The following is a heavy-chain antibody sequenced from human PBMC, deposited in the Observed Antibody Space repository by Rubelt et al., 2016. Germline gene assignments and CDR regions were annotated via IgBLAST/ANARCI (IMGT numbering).Heavy chain of an antibody. CDR3: ARFAIGGHSSGYLFDY. D-gene: IGHD3-22*01. J-gene: IGHJ4*02. CDR2: IIPILGIA. V-gene: IGHV1-69*04. CDR1: GGTFSSYA. Sequence: QVQLVQSGAEVKKPGSSVKVSCKASGGTFSSYAISWVRQAPGQGLEWMGRIIPILGIANYAQKFPGRVTITAEKSTSTAYMELSRLRSDDTAVYYCARFAIGGHSSGYLFDYWGQGTLVTVSS.